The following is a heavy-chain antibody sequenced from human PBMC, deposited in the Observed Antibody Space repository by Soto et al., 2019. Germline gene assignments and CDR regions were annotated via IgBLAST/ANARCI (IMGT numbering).Heavy chain of an antibody. CDR2: ITGSTGTT. CDR1: GFTFSNFA. D-gene: IGHD2-2*01. CDR3: AKDTSSSTYYMDV. J-gene: IGHJ6*03. V-gene: IGHV3-23*01. Sequence: EVQVLESGGGSVQPGGSLRLSCAASGFTFSNFAMSWVRHAPGKGLEWVSEITGSTGTTYYADSGKGRFIISRDNSKNTVHLQMNSLRAEDTAVYYCAKDTSSSTYYMDVWGKGTTVTVSS.